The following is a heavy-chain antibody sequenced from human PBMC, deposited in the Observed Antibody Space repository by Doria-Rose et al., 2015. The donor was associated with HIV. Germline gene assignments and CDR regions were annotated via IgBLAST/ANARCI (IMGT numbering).Heavy chain of an antibody. CDR1: GGSIGSGSYY. Sequence: QVQLQESGPGVVKPSQTLSLTCTVSGGSIGSGSYYWSWIRQPAGKGLEWIGRTYIRGSTDYNPSLQSRVTISVDTSKSQFSLEVNSVTAADTAVYYCARTANWNDGRVDSRGQGTSVIVSS. J-gene: IGHJ4*02. CDR2: TYIRGST. V-gene: IGHV4-61*02. CDR3: ARTANWNDGRVDS. D-gene: IGHD1-20*01.